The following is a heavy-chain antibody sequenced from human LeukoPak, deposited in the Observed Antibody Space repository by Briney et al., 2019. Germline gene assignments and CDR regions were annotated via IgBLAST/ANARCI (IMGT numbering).Heavy chain of an antibody. Sequence: GGSLRLSCAVSGITVSSKYMNWVRQAPGKGLEWVSVIFSDGSTYYADSVKGRFTISRDNSKNMLYLQMNSLRGEDTAVYYCARDGSVSGGLDAWGQGTTVTVSS. CDR3: ARDGSVSGGLDA. D-gene: IGHD6-19*01. V-gene: IGHV3-66*01. CDR2: IFSDGST. J-gene: IGHJ6*02. CDR1: GITVSSKY.